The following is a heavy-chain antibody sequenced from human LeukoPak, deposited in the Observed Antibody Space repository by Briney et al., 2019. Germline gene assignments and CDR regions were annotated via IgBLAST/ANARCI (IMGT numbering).Heavy chain of an antibody. Sequence: ASVKVSCKASGGTFSSYAISWVRQAPGQGLEWMGRIIPILGIANYAQKFQGRVTITADKSTSTAYMELSSLRSEDTAVYYCARDRPALGIPGDWFDPWGQGTLVTVSS. CDR1: GGTFSSYA. V-gene: IGHV1-69*04. D-gene: IGHD5-18*01. J-gene: IGHJ5*02. CDR2: IIPILGIA. CDR3: ARDRPALGIPGDWFDP.